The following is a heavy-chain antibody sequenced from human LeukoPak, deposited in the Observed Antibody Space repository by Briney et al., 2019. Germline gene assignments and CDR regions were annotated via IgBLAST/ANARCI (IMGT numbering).Heavy chain of an antibody. CDR3: ARGLYASWLLFVPWRYYFDY. V-gene: IGHV4-34*01. J-gene: IGHJ4*02. CDR1: GGSFSGYY. D-gene: IGHD2-21*02. CDR2: INHSGST. Sequence: SETLSLTCAVYGGSFSGYYSSWIRQPPGKGLEWIGEINHSGSTNYNPSLKSRVTISVDTSKNQFSLKLSSVTAADTAVYYCARGLYASWLLFVPWRYYFDYWGQGTLVTVSS.